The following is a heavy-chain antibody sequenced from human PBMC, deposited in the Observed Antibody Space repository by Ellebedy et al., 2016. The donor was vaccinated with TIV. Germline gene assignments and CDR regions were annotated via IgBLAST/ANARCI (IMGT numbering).Heavy chain of an antibody. CDR1: GYSFTSYW. CDR3: ARLTTVRGVIITLNYGMDV. D-gene: IGHD3-10*01. CDR2: IYPGDSDT. V-gene: IGHV5-51*01. J-gene: IGHJ6*02. Sequence: GESLKISXKGSGYSFTSYWIGWVRQMPGKGLEWMGIIYPGDSDTRYSPSFQGQVTISADKSISTAYLQWSSLKASDTAMYYCARLTTVRGVIITLNYGMDVWGQGTTVTVSS.